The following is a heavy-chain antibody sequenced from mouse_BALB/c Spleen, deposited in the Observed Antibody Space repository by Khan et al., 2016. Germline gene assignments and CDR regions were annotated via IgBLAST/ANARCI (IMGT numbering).Heavy chain of an antibody. J-gene: IGHJ2*01. V-gene: IGHV1-87*01. Sequence: QVQLQQSGAELARPGASVKLSCKASGYTFTNYWMQWVKQRPGQGLEWIGAIYPGDGVTRYTPKFKAKATLTEDESTSKASMQLSSLASEDSAAYYCARSKTRGYFDYWGQGTTLTVSS. D-gene: IGHD2-13*01. CDR3: ARSKTRGYFDY. CDR2: IYPGDGVT. CDR1: GYTFTNYW.